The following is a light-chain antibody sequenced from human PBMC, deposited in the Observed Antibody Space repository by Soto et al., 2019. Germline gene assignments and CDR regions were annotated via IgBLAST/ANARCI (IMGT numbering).Light chain of an antibody. J-gene: IGKJ2*01. V-gene: IGKV3-20*01. CDR2: DAS. CDR3: QQYGSSPYT. Sequence: EIVLTQSPGTLSLSPGERATLSCRASQSVSSSYLAWYQQKPGQAPRLLIYDASSRATAIPDRFSGSVSGTDFTLTISRLEPEDFAVYYCQQYGSSPYTFGQGTKLEIK. CDR1: QSVSSSY.